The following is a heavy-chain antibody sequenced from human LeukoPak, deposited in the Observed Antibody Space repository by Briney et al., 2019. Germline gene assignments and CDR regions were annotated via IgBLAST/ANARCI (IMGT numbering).Heavy chain of an antibody. V-gene: IGHV4-34*01. J-gene: IGHJ4*02. CDR1: GGSFSDYD. CDR2: INQSGAT. Sequence: SETLSLTCAVYGGSFSDYDWSWVRQAPGRGLQWIGEINQSGATNCDPSLKSRVTMSIDTSKSQFSLSLRSVTAADTAVYFCARYVPVKTGPTRASFDYWGQGILVTVSS. D-gene: IGHD1-1*01. CDR3: ARYVPVKTGPTRASFDY.